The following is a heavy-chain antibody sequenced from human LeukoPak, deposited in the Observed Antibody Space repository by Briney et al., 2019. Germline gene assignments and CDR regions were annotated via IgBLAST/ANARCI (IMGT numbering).Heavy chain of an antibody. J-gene: IGHJ4*02. CDR2: ISGSGGST. D-gene: IGHD3-10*01. CDR3: AKGAMVRGVTNY. CDR1: GFTFSSYA. V-gene: IGHV3-23*01. Sequence: GGSLRLSCAAPGFTFSSYAMSWVRQAPGKGLEWVSAISGSGGSTYYADSVKGRFTISRDNPKNTLYLQMNSLRAEDTAVYYCAKGAMVRGVTNYWGQGTLVTVSS.